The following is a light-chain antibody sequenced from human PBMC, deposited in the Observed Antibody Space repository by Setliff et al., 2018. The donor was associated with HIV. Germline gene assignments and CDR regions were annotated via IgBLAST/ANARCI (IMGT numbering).Light chain of an antibody. CDR2: YDS. CDR3: QVWDSSSDHPYV. V-gene: IGLV3-21*04. J-gene: IGLJ1*01. CDR1: NIGSKS. Sequence: SYELTQPPSASVAPGKTARITCGGNNIGSKSVHWYQQKPGQAPVLVIYYDSDRPSGIPERFSGSNSGNTATLTISRVEAGDEADYYCQVWDSSSDHPYVFGTGTKGTVL.